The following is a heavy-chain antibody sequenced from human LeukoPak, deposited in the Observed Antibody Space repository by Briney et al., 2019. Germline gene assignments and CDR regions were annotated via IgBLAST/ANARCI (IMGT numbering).Heavy chain of an antibody. V-gene: IGHV3-48*03. D-gene: IGHD2-2*01. J-gene: IGHJ6*03. CDR2: ISSSGSTI. CDR3: ARDAPIVVVPAAPYYYYYYMDV. Sequence: PGGSLRLSCAASGFTFSSYEMNWVRQAPGKGLEWVSYISSSGSTIYYADSVKGRFTISRDNAKNSLYLQMNSLRAEDTAVYYCARDAPIVVVPAAPYYYYYYMDVWGKGTTVTVSS. CDR1: GFTFSSYE.